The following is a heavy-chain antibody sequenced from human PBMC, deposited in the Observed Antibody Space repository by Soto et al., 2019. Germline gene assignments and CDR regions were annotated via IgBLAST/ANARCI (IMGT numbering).Heavy chain of an antibody. Sequence: EVQLVESGGGLVQPGRSLRLSCTASGFTFGDYAMSWFRQAPGKGLEWVGVIRSKADGGRTEYAASGKGRFTISSHDSKRNAYLQMNSLTTEDTAVYYCPSGCSGGSCYSFDYWGQGTLVTVSS. J-gene: IGHJ4*02. CDR1: GFTFGDYA. CDR3: PSGCSGGSCYSFDY. V-gene: IGHV3-49*03. CDR2: IRSKADGGRT. D-gene: IGHD2-15*01.